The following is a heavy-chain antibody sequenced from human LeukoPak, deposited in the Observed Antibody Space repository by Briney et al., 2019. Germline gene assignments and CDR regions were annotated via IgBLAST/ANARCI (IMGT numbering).Heavy chain of an antibody. CDR1: GYSISSGYY. J-gene: IGHJ4*02. Sequence: SETLSLTCTVSGYSISSGYYWGWIRQPPGQGLEWIGSIYHSGSTYYNPSLKSRVTISVDTSKNQFSLKLSSVTAADTAVYYCARESYYDSSGKDYWGQGTLVTVSS. CDR3: ARESYYDSSGKDY. CDR2: IYHSGST. D-gene: IGHD3-22*01. V-gene: IGHV4-38-2*02.